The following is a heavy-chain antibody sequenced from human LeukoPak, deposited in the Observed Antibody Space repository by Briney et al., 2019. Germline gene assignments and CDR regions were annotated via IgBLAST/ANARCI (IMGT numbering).Heavy chain of an antibody. J-gene: IGHJ4*02. D-gene: IGHD1-20*01. CDR3: ARRDVTGTFDY. CDR1: GGSFSGYY. V-gene: IGHV4-34*01. CDR2: IYYSGST. Sequence: PSETLSLTCAVYGGSFSGYYWSWIRQPPGKGLEWIGSIYYSGSTYYNPSLKSRVTISVDTSKNQFSLKLSSVTAADTAVYYCARRDVTGTFDYWGQGTLVTVSS.